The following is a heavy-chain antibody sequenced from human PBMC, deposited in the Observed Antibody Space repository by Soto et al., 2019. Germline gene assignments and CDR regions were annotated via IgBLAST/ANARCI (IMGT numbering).Heavy chain of an antibody. Sequence: GGSLKLSCAASGFPFSSHAMSWVRPAPGKGLEWVSAISGSGGSTYYADSVKGRFTISRDNSKNTLYLQMNSLRAGDTAVYYCAKDHPSNYLDYGGQGTLVTAPQ. J-gene: IGHJ4*02. CDR2: ISGSGGST. D-gene: IGHD6-6*01. CDR1: GFPFSSHA. V-gene: IGHV3-23*01. CDR3: AKDHPSNYLDY.